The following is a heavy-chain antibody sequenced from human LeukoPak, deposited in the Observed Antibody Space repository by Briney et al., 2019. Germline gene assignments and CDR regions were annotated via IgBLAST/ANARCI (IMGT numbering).Heavy chain of an antibody. CDR3: AKDEDLWNYVLSGPSYFDY. CDR2: IKQDGSEK. J-gene: IGHJ4*02. Sequence: PGGSLRLSCAASGFTFSSYWMSWVRQAPGKGLEWVANIKQDGSEKYYVDSVKGRFTISRDNSKNTLYLQMNSLRAEDTAVYYCAKDEDLWNYVLSGPSYFDYWGQGTLVTVSS. CDR1: GFTFSSYW. V-gene: IGHV3-7*03. D-gene: IGHD2/OR15-2a*01.